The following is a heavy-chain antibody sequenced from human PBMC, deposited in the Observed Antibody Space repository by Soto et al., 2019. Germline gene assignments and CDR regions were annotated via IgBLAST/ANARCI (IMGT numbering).Heavy chain of an antibody. J-gene: IGHJ6*02. V-gene: IGHV3-21*01. CDR2: ISSSSSYI. CDR3: ARDRKWELLAPDYGMDV. D-gene: IGHD1-26*01. Sequence: EVQLVESGGGLVKPGGSLRLSCAASGFTFSSYSMNWVRQAPGKGLEWVSSISSSSSYIYYADSVKGRFTISRDNAKNSLYLQMNSLRAEDTAVYYCARDRKWELLAPDYGMDVWGQGTTVTVSS. CDR1: GFTFSSYS.